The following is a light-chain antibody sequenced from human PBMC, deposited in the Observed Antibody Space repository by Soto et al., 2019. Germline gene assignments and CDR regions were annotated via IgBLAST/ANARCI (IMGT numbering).Light chain of an antibody. Sequence: QTVVTQEPSFSVSPGGTVTLTCGLSSCSVSTSNYPSWYQQTPGQAPRTLIYSTNIRSSGVPDRFSGSILGNKAALTITGAQADDESDYYCVLYMGSGISVFGGGTQLTVL. J-gene: IGLJ7*01. V-gene: IGLV8-61*01. CDR2: STN. CDR1: SCSVSTSNY. CDR3: VLYMGSGISV.